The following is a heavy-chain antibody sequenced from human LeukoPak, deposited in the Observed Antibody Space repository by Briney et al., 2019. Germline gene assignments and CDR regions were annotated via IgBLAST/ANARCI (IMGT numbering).Heavy chain of an antibody. CDR1: GFTFSSYA. J-gene: IGHJ1*01. V-gene: IGHV3-30-3*01. CDR3: AKENRFTIFGVAAEYFQH. CDR2: ISYDGSNK. Sequence: GGSLRLSCAASGFTFSSYAMHWVRQAPGKGLEWVAVISYDGSNKYYADSVKGRFTISRDNSKNTLYLQMNSLRAEDTAVYYCAKENRFTIFGVAAEYFQHWGQGTLVTVSS. D-gene: IGHD3-3*01.